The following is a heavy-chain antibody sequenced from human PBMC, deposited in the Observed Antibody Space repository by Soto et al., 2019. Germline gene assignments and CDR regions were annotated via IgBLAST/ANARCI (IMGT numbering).Heavy chain of an antibody. Sequence: GGSLRLSCAASGFSISGSAIHWVRQASGKGLEWVGRIRSRTNSYATAYAASVRGRFTISRDDSRNTAFLQMDSLKTEDTAVYYCTLPHPDYDSSGYYYADDYWGQGTLVTVSS. V-gene: IGHV3-73*01. D-gene: IGHD3-22*01. CDR1: GFSISGSA. CDR3: TLPHPDYDSSGYYYADDY. CDR2: IRSRTNSYAT. J-gene: IGHJ4*02.